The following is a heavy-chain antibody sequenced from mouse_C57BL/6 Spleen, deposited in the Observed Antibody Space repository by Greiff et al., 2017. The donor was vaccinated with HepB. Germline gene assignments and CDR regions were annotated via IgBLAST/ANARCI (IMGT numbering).Heavy chain of an antibody. CDR2: INPSNGGT. CDR3: AKGITTVVATHWYFDV. CDR1: GYTFTSYW. J-gene: IGHJ1*03. D-gene: IGHD1-1*01. Sequence: VQLQQSGTELVKPGASVKLSCKASGYTFTSYWMHWVKQRPGQGLEWIGNINPSNGGTNYNEKFKSKATLTVDKSSSTAYMQLSSLTSADSAVYYCAKGITTVVATHWYFDVWGTGTTVTVSS. V-gene: IGHV1-53*01.